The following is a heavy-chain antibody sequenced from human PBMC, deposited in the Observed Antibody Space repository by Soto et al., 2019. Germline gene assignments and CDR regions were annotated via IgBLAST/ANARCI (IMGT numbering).Heavy chain of an antibody. V-gene: IGHV4-59*01. CDR3: ARDLRGYSNGSSPNWFDP. CDR1: GGSISSYY. Sequence: NPSETLSLTCTVSGGSISSYYWSWIRQPPGKGLEWIGYIYYSGSTNYNPSLKSRVTISVDTSKNQFSLKLSSVTAADTAVYYCARDLRGYSNGSSPNWFDPWGQGTLVTVSS. CDR2: IYYSGST. J-gene: IGHJ5*02. D-gene: IGHD5-18*01.